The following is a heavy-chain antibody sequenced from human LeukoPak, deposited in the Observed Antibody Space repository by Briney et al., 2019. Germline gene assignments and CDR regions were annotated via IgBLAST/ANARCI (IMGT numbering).Heavy chain of an antibody. CDR1: GGSISGYH. Sequence: PSETLSLTCNVSGGSISGYHWSWIRQPPGKGLEWIGYIYYSGSTNYNPSLKSRVTISVDTSKNQFSLKLSSVTAADTAVYYCARGSTTAADYAFDIWGQGTMVTVSS. V-gene: IGHV4-59*01. CDR3: ARGSTTAADYAFDI. J-gene: IGHJ3*02. D-gene: IGHD1-26*01. CDR2: IYYSGST.